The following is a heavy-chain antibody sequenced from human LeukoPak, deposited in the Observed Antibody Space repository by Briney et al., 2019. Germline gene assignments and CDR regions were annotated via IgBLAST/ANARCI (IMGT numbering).Heavy chain of an antibody. J-gene: IGHJ6*03. CDR3: ARGMDTAMVPAPYYYYMDV. V-gene: IGHV1-2*02. CDR1: GYTFAGYY. CDR2: INPNSGGT. Sequence: ASVKVSCKASGYTFAGYYMHWVRQAPGQGLEWMGWINPNSGGTNYAQKLQGRVTMTTDTSTSTAYMELRSLRSDDTAVYYCARGMDTAMVPAPYYYYMDVWGKGTTVTVSS. D-gene: IGHD5-18*01.